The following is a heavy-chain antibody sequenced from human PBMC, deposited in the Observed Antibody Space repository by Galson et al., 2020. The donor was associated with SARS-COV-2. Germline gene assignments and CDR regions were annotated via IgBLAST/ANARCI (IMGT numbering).Heavy chain of an antibody. CDR2: VNQSGRT. CDR3: ARGGATTMIIAY. J-gene: IGHJ4*02. Sequence: SSYYWSWIRQPPGKGLEWIGEVNQSGRTSYNPSLKSRGSILVDPSKNPVSLILTSVTAADTAVYYCARGGATTMIIAYWGQGTLVTVSS. V-gene: IGHV4-34*01. CDR1: SSYY. D-gene: IGHD5-18*01.